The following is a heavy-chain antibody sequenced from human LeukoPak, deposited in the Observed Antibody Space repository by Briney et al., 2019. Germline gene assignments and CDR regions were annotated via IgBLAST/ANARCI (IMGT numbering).Heavy chain of an antibody. J-gene: IGHJ4*02. Sequence: HPGGSLRLSCAVSGFTFSSYSMNWVRQAPGKGLEWVSYISSSSSTIYYADSVKGRFTISRDNAKNSLYLQMNSLRAEDTAVYYCARDLRGYSGYVSYWGQGTLVTVSS. CDR2: ISSSSSTI. CDR1: GFTFSSYS. D-gene: IGHD5-12*01. V-gene: IGHV3-48*04. CDR3: ARDLRGYSGYVSY.